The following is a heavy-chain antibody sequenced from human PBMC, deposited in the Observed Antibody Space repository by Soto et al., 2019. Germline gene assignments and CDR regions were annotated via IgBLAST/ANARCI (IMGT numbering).Heavy chain of an antibody. D-gene: IGHD3-3*01. J-gene: IGHJ6*02. V-gene: IGHV3-15*01. CDR3: TTDQVDFWSGYYTTYYSYGMDV. Sequence: EVQLVESGGGLVKPGGSLRLSCAASGFTFSNAWMSWVRQAPGKGLEWVGRIKSKTDGGTTDYAAPVKGRFTISRDDSKNTLYLQMNSLKTEDTAVYYCTTDQVDFWSGYYTTYYSYGMDVWGQGTTVTVSS. CDR2: IKSKTDGGTT. CDR1: GFTFSNAW.